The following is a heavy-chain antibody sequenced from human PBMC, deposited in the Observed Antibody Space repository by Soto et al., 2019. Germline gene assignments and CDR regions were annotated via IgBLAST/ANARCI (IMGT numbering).Heavy chain of an antibody. Sequence: GGSLRLSCAASGFSFSNAWISWVRQAPWKGLEWVGRIKSKTDGERTDYAAPVKGRFTISRDDSKSTVYLQMNSLEPEDTAIYYCIRDYVMVHRDFWSGFFVHWGQGTLVTVSS. J-gene: IGHJ4*02. D-gene: IGHD3-3*01. V-gene: IGHV3-15*01. CDR2: IKSKTDGERT. CDR1: GFSFSNAW. CDR3: IRDYVMVHRDFWSGFFVH.